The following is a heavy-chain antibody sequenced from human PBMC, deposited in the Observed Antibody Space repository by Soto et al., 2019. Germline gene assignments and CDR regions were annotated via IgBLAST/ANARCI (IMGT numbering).Heavy chain of an antibody. V-gene: IGHV4-39*01. CDR3: ARRYGYSFDY. Sequence: SETLSLTCTVSGGPINSGSYYWGWIRQPPGKGLEWIGSIHYSGNTYYNPSLKSRVTISVDTSKNQISLKLSSVTAADTAVYHCARRYGYSFDYWGQGTLVTVSS. CDR1: GGPINSGSYY. CDR2: IHYSGNT. J-gene: IGHJ4*02. D-gene: IGHD1-1*01.